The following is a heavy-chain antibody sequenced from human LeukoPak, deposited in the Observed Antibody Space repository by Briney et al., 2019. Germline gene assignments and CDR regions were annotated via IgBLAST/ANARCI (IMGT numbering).Heavy chain of an antibody. D-gene: IGHD6-13*01. Sequence: ASVKLSCQASGYTFTSYDINWVRQATGQGLEWMGWMNPNSGNTGYAQKFQGRVTMTEDTSTDTAYMELSSLRSEDTAVYYCATASSALADWGQGTLVTVSS. V-gene: IGHV1-8*01. CDR1: GYTFTSYD. CDR2: MNPNSGNT. CDR3: ATASSALAD. J-gene: IGHJ4*02.